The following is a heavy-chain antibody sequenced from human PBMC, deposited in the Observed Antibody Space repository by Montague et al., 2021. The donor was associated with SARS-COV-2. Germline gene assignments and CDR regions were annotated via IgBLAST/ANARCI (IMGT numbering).Heavy chain of an antibody. V-gene: IGHV3-30*04. CDR2: ISYDESNK. J-gene: IGHJ3*01. CDR1: GFTFSSYA. D-gene: IGHD6-13*01. Sequence: SLRLSCADSGFTFSSYAMHWVRQGTGKGLEWVAVISYDESNKYYADSVKGLFTISRDNSKNTLYLQMNSLRAEDTAVCYCATQAPGTPDAFDVWGQGTMVTVSS. CDR3: ATQAPGTPDAFDV.